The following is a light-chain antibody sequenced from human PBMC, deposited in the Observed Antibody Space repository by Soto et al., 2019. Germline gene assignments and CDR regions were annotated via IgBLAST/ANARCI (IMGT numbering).Light chain of an antibody. J-gene: IGKJ1*01. Sequence: DIQMTQSPSTLSASVGDRVTITCRASQSISSWLAWYQQKPGKAPKLLIYDASSLESGVPSRFSGSGSGTEFTLTISSLQPYDFATYYRQQYNSYSRTVGQGTKVDIK. V-gene: IGKV1-5*01. CDR3: QQYNSYSRT. CDR2: DAS. CDR1: QSISSW.